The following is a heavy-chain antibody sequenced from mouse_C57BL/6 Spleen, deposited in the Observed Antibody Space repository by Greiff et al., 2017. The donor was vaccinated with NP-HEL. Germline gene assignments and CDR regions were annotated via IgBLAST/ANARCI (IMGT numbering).Heavy chain of an antibody. D-gene: IGHD2-3*01. V-gene: IGHV1-26*01. CDR2: INPNNGGT. J-gene: IGHJ2*01. CDR3: ARWEGYYYFDY. CDR1: GYTFTDYY. Sequence: EVQLQQSGPELVKPGASVKISCKASGYTFTDYYMNWVKQSHGKSLEWIGDINPNNGGTSYNQKFKGKATLTVDKSSSTAYMELRSLTSEDSAVYYCARWEGYYYFDYWGQGTTLTVSS.